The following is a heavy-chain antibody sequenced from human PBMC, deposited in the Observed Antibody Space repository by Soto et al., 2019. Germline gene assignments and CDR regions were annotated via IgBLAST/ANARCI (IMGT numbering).Heavy chain of an antibody. V-gene: IGHV1-18*01. J-gene: IGHJ3*02. CDR3: ARMDQYEPFDI. CDR1: GYTFTSYG. Sequence: GASVKVSCKASGYTFTSYGFSWVRLAPGHGLEWMGWISAYNGNTNYAQKLQGRATMTTDTSTSTAYMELRSLRSDDTAVYYCARMDQYEPFDIWGQGTMVTVSS. CDR2: ISAYNGNT. D-gene: IGHD3-3*01.